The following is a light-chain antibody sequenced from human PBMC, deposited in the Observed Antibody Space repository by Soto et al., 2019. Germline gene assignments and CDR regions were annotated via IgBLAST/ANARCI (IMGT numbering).Light chain of an antibody. J-gene: IGKJ4*01. CDR1: RSISSF. CDR3: QQRANWPPLT. V-gene: IGKV3-11*01. CDR2: DTF. Sequence: EIVLTQSPATLSLSPGERATLSCRASRSISSFLAWYQQKPGQAPRLLISDTFNRATGIPARFSGSGSGTDFTLTISGLEPEDFAVYYCQQRANWPPLTFGGGTKVEI.